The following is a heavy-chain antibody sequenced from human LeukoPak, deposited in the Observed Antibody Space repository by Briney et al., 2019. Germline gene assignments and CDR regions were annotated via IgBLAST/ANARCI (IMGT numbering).Heavy chain of an antibody. CDR2: IIPIFGTA. J-gene: IGHJ6*03. V-gene: IGHV1-69*13. CDR3: ASQATSLRGRYYYYMDV. Sequence: SVKVSCKASGGTFSSYAISWVRQAPGQGLELMGGIIPIFGTADYAQKFQGRGTITADEYTRTAYMELSSLRSEDTAVYYRASQATSLRGRYYYYMDVWGKGTTVTVYS. D-gene: IGHD5-12*01. CDR1: GGTFSSYA.